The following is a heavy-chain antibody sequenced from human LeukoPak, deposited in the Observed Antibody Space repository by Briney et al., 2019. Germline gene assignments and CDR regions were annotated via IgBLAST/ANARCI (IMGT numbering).Heavy chain of an antibody. Sequence: SVKVSCKASGGTFSSYAISLVRQAPGQGLEWMGGIIPIFGTANYAQKFQGRVTITTDESTSTAYMELSSLRSEDTAVYYCASVDTAMATDAFDIWGQGTMVTVS. CDR3: ASVDTAMATDAFDI. J-gene: IGHJ3*02. V-gene: IGHV1-69*05. CDR2: IIPIFGTA. D-gene: IGHD5-18*01. CDR1: GGTFSSYA.